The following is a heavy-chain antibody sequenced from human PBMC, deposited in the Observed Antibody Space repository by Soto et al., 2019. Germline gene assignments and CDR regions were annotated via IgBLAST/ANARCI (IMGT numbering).Heavy chain of an antibody. J-gene: IGHJ4*02. CDR3: ARDGPKQRNFDY. CDR2: IYYSGST. CDR1: GGSISSCGYY. V-gene: IGHV4-31*03. Sequence: QVQLQESGPGLVKPSQTLSLTCTVSGGSISSCGYYWSWIRQHPGKGLEWIGYIYYSGSTYYNPSLKSRVTISVDTSNNQFSLKLSSVTAEDTAVYYCARDGPKQRNFDYWGQGTLVTVSS.